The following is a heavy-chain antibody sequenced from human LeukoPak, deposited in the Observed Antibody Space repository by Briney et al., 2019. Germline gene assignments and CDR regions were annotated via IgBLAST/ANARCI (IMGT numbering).Heavy chain of an antibody. CDR1: GFTFSSYA. J-gene: IGHJ4*02. V-gene: IGHV3-23*01. Sequence: GGSLRLSCAASGFTFSSYAMSWVRQAPGKGLEWVSAISGSGGSTYYADSVKGRFTISRDSSKNTLYLQMNSLRAEDTAVYYCARGPYYDSSGSKVPFDYWGQGTLVTVSS. CDR3: ARGPYYDSSGSKVPFDY. CDR2: ISGSGGST. D-gene: IGHD3-22*01.